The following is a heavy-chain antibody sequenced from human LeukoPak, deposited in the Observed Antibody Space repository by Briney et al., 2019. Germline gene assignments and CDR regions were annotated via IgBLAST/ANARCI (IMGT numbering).Heavy chain of an antibody. CDR3: AREGVATNCGGDCYVFDY. V-gene: IGHV3-48*02. CDR2: ISITSDKI. Sequence: GGSLRLSCAASGFTFTGYSMNWFRQAPGKGLEWVSYISITSDKIYYADSVKGRFTISRDNARNSLYLQMNSLRDEDTAVYYCAREGVATNCGGDCYVFDYWGQGTLVTVSS. D-gene: IGHD2-21*02. J-gene: IGHJ4*02. CDR1: GFTFTGYS.